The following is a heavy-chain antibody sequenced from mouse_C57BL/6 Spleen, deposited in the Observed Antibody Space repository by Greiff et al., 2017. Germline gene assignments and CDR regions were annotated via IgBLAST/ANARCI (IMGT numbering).Heavy chain of an antibody. D-gene: IGHD2-1*01. CDR3: ARDGDYGNYVDWYFDV. J-gene: IGHJ1*03. Sequence: EVQLMESEGGLVQPGSSMKLSCTASGFTFSDYYMAWVRQVPEKGLEWVANINYDGSSTYYLESLKSRFIISRDNAKNILYLQMSSLKSDDTATYYCARDGDYGNYVDWYFDVWGTGTTVTVSS. CDR2: INYDGSST. CDR1: GFTFSDYY. V-gene: IGHV5-16*01.